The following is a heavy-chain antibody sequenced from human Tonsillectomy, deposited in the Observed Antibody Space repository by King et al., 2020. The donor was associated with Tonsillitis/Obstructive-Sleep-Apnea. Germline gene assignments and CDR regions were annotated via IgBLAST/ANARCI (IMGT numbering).Heavy chain of an antibody. J-gene: IGHJ5*02. CDR2: INPNSGGT. CDR3: ARGSIAVAGLYNWFDP. D-gene: IGHD6-19*01. Sequence: VQLVESGAEVKKPGASVKVSCKASGYTFTGYYMHWVRQAPGQGLEWMGRINPNSGGTNYAQKFQGRVTMTRDTSISTAYMELSRLRSDDTAVYYCARGSIAVAGLYNWFDPWGQGTLVTVSS. CDR1: GYTFTGYY. V-gene: IGHV1-2*06.